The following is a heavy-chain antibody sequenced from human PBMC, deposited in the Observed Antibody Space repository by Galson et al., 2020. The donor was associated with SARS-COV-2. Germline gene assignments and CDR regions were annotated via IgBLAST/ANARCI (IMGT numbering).Heavy chain of an antibody. V-gene: IGHV4-39*01. Sequence: SETLSLTCTVSGGSISSSSYYWGWIRQPPGKGLEWIGSIYYSGSTYYNPSLKSRVTISVDTSKNQFSLKLSSVTAADTAVYYCARRMGYCSGGSCGFHFDYWGQGTMVTVSS. CDR3: ARRMGYCSGGSCGFHFDY. D-gene: IGHD2-15*01. CDR1: GGSISSSSYY. CDR2: IYYSGST. J-gene: IGHJ4*02.